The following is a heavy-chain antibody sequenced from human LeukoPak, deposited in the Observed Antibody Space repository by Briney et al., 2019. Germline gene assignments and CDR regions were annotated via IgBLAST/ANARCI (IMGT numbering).Heavy chain of an antibody. V-gene: IGHV4-4*08. CDR2: IYTSGST. CDR1: GGSIRSYH. D-gene: IGHD3-22*01. CDR3: ARVRFFDSSVLTRKRSYYFDY. Sequence: SETLSLTCTVSGGSIRSYHWSWIRQPPGKRLEWIGYIYTSGSTNYNSSLKSRVTMSVDTSKNQFSLKLSSVTAADTAVYYCARVRFFDSSVLTRKRSYYFDYWGQGTLVTVSS. J-gene: IGHJ4*02.